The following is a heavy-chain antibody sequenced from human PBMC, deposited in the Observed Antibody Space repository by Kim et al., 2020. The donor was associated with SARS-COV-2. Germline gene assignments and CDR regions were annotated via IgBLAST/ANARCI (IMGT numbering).Heavy chain of an antibody. V-gene: IGHV3-23*01. J-gene: IGHJ4*02. CDR2: ITEDADHT. Sequence: GGSLRLSCAASRFTFTTYAMMWVRQAPGMGLEWVSLITEDADHTYYADSVKGRFTISRDNSKNTLYLQMNRLRADDTAIYYCVSYYGSRSFGDYWCGGTLVAVPS. D-gene: IGHD3-10*01. CDR3: VSYYGSRSFGDY. CDR1: RFTFTTYA.